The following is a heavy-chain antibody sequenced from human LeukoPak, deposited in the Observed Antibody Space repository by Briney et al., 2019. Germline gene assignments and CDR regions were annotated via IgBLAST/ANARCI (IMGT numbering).Heavy chain of an antibody. CDR3: AGRCSVTRCHFSSYGMDV. J-gene: IGHJ6*02. V-gene: IGHV3-30-3*01. D-gene: IGHD2-15*01. CDR2: ISYDGSNK. CDR1: GFTFSSYA. Sequence: HPGGSLRLSCAASGFTFSSYAMHWVRQAPGKGLEWVAVISYDGSNKYYADSVKGRFTISRDNAKNSLYLQMNSLRAEDTALYYCAGRCSVTRCHFSSYGMDVWGQGTTVTVSS.